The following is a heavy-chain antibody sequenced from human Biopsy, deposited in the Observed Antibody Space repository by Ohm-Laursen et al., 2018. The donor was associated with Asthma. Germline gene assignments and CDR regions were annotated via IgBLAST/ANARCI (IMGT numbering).Heavy chain of an antibody. CDR3: ARTFHFWSPYHAEHYQL. V-gene: IGHV3-7*01. CDR1: GFTFGDYW. D-gene: IGHD3-3*02. CDR2: IKHDGTEK. J-gene: IGHJ1*01. Sequence: LGLSCTASGFTFGDYWMSWVRQVPGKGLECVANIKHDGTEKNHVDSLKGRFTISRDNAKNSLYLQMNSLRAEDRAVYYCARTFHFWSPYHAEHYQLWGQGTLVTVSS.